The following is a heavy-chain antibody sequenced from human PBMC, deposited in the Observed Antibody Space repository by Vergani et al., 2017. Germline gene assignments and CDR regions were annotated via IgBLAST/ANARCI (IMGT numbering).Heavy chain of an antibody. Sequence: QVQLQASGPGRVKPSQTLSLTCTMSGGSISAGYYFWSWIRQPAGKGLEGLGHISASGKASHSRSLKTRVSMSVDTSKNQFSLTVTSVTAADTAIYFSARRSGGYYSGGRVHPLRTAFDVWGHGTVVTVSS. CDR3: ARRSGGYYSGGRVHPLRTAFDV. D-gene: IGHD2-15*01. CDR1: GGSISAGYYF. V-gene: IGHV4-61*02. J-gene: IGHJ3*01. CDR2: ISASGKA.